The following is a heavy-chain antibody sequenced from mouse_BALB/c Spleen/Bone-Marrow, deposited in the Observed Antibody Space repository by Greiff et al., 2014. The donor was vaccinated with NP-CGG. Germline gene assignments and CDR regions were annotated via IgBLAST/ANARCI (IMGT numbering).Heavy chain of an antibody. D-gene: IGHD2-4*01. Sequence: VMLMESGPGLVAPSQSLSITCTVSGFSLTSYGVHWVRQPPGKGLEWLGVIWAGGSTNYNSALMSRQSISKDNSKSQVFLKMNRLQTDDTAMYYCARVDYDDYYAMDYWGQGTSVTVSS. CDR3: ARVDYDDYYAMDY. CDR1: GFSLTSYG. V-gene: IGHV2-9*02. J-gene: IGHJ4*01. CDR2: IWAGGST.